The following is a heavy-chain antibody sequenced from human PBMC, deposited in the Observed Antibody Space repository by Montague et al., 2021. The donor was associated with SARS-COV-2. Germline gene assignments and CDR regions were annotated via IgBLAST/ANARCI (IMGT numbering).Heavy chain of an antibody. D-gene: IGHD2-2*01. CDR2: IFYRGTT. CDR3: VRGATRTFDY. Sequence: SETLSLTCTDSGDSLTYFYWSWIRQSPGKGLEWIGNIFYRGTTNYNPSLKSRVTISVDTSKNQFSLNLTSVTAADTAVYYCVRGATRTFDYWGQGTLVTVSS. J-gene: IGHJ4*02. CDR1: GDSLTYFY. V-gene: IGHV4-59*01.